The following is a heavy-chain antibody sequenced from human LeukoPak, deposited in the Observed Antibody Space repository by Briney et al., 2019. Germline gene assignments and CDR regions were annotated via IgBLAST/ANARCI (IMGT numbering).Heavy chain of an antibody. Sequence: AGGSLRLSCAASGFTFSSYAMSWVRQAPGKGLEWVSSISGSVLSTHYADSVKGRFTISRDNSKNTLYLQMNSLRAEDTAVYYCAKAEYFDFWGGYHYWGQGTLVTVSS. CDR3: AKAEYFDFWGGYHY. CDR1: GFTFSSYA. J-gene: IGHJ4*02. CDR2: ISGSVLST. D-gene: IGHD3-3*01. V-gene: IGHV3-23*01.